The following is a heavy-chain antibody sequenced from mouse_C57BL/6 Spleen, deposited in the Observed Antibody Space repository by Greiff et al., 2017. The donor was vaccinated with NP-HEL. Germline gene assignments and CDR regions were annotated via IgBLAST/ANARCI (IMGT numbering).Heavy chain of an antibody. D-gene: IGHD1-1*01. Sequence: VQLQQPGAELVKPGASVKLSCKASGYTFTSYWMHWVKQRPGRGLEWIGRIDPNSGGTKYNEKFKSKATLTVDKPSSTAYMQLSSLTSEDSAVYYCARSGGFITTVVAHYYAMDYWGQGTSVTVSS. CDR3: ARSGGFITTVVAHYYAMDY. J-gene: IGHJ4*01. CDR2: IDPNSGGT. CDR1: GYTFTSYW. V-gene: IGHV1-72*01.